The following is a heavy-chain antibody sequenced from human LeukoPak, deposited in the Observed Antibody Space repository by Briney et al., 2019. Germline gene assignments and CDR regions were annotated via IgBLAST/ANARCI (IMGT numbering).Heavy chain of an antibody. CDR3: AKEYREWELRYWFDP. D-gene: IGHD1-26*01. J-gene: IGHJ5*02. Sequence: PGGSLRLSCAGSGFTFSSYAMSWVRQAPGKGLEWVSAISGSGGSTYYADSVKGRFTISRDNSKNTLYLQMNSLRAEDTAVYYCAKEYREWELRYWFDPWGQGTLVTVSS. CDR2: ISGSGGST. CDR1: GFTFSSYA. V-gene: IGHV3-23*01.